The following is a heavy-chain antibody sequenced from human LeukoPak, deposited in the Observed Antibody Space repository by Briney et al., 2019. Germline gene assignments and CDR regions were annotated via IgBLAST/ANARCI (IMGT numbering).Heavy chain of an antibody. Sequence: ASVKVSCKASGYTFTSYGISWVRQAPGQGLEWMGWISAYNGNTNYAQKLQGRVTMTTDTSTSTAYMELRSLRSDDTAVYYCARLGARGDYYYYYIDVWGKGTTVTVSS. CDR2: ISAYNGNT. J-gene: IGHJ6*03. CDR3: ARLGARGDYYYYYIDV. V-gene: IGHV1-18*01. D-gene: IGHD3-16*01. CDR1: GYTFTSYG.